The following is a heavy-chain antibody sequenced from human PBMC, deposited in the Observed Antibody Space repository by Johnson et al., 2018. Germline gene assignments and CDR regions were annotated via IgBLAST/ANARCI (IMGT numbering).Heavy chain of an antibody. D-gene: IGHD6-13*01. Sequence: EVQLVETGGGLIQPGGSLRLSCAASGLSVDSNYMTWVRQAPGKGLEWVSVINSAGGPYYANSVKGRFTISRDNSKNTVFLQMNTLRGDDTAMYYCARDPGGIDAFDLWGQGTMVTVSS. CDR3: ARDPGGIDAFDL. CDR2: INSAGGP. V-gene: IGHV3-53*02. J-gene: IGHJ3*01. CDR1: GLSVDSNY.